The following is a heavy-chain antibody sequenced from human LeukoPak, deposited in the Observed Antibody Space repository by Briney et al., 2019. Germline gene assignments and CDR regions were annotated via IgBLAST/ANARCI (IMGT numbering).Heavy chain of an antibody. V-gene: IGHV1-69*05. CDR1: GGTFTSYA. J-gene: IGHJ4*02. D-gene: IGHD6-19*01. CDR3: AVASEQWLVEPPDY. Sequence: SVKVSCKASGGTFTSYAISWVRQAPGQGLEWMGRIIPIFGTANYAQKFQGRVTITTDESTSTAYMERSSLRTEDTAVYYCAVASEQWLVEPPDYWGQGTLVTVSS. CDR2: IIPIFGTA.